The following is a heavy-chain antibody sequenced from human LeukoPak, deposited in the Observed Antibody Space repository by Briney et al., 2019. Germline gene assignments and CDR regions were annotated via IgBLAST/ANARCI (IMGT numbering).Heavy chain of an antibody. Sequence: GGSLRLSCAASGFTFSDYYMSWIRQAPGKGLEWVSYISSSGSTIYYGGSVEGRLTISRDNDKKSLYLQINSLRAEDTAVYYCAREWVAVAGGIFDYWGQGTLVTVSS. CDR2: ISSSGSTI. J-gene: IGHJ4*02. CDR1: GFTFSDYY. V-gene: IGHV3-11*01. CDR3: AREWVAVAGGIFDY. D-gene: IGHD6-13*01.